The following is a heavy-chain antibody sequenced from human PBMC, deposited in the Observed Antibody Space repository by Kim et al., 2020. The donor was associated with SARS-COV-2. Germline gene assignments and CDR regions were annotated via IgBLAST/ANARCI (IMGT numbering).Heavy chain of an antibody. V-gene: IGHV3-11*04. D-gene: IGHD4-17*01. Sequence: GGSMRLSCAASGFTFSDYYMNWIRQPPGKGLEWVSFISSSGTTIYSADSVRGRFTVSRDNAKNSLYLQMNSLRAEDTGVYYCARSIYGGNSGFDYWGQGTLVTVSS. J-gene: IGHJ4*02. CDR3: ARSIYGGNSGFDY. CDR1: GFTFSDYY. CDR2: ISSSGTTI.